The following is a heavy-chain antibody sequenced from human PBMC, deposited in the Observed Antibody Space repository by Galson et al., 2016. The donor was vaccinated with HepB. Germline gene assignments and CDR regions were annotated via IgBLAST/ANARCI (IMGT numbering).Heavy chain of an antibody. D-gene: IGHD6-19*01. Sequence: SLRLSCAVSGFTLSTYAMSWVRQAPGKGLEWVSSISGSGATTYDADSVKGRFTISRDNSKNTLYLQMNSLRVEDTAFYYCAKLLSAGAWYNWVDPWGKGTLVTVSA. J-gene: IGHJ5*02. CDR1: GFTLSTYA. CDR3: AKLLSAGAWYNWVDP. V-gene: IGHV3-23*01. CDR2: ISGSGATT.